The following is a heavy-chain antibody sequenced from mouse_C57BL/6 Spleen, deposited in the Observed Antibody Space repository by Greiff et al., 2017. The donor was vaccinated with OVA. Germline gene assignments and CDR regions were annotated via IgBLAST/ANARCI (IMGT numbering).Heavy chain of an antibody. CDR3: AKEHFYYSNYEGFAY. CDR2: IFPGSGST. V-gene: IGHV1-75*01. J-gene: IGHJ3*01. CDR1: GYTFTDYY. D-gene: IGHD2-5*01. Sequence: VQLVESGPELVKPGASVKISCKASGYTFTDYYINWVKQRPGQGLEWIGWIFPGSGSTYYNEKFKGKATLTVDKSSSTAYMLLSSLTSEDSAVYFCAKEHFYYSNYEGFAYWGQGTLVTVSA.